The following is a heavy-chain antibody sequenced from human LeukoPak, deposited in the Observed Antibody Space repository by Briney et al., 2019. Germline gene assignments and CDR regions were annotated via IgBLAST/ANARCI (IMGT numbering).Heavy chain of an antibody. CDR2: ISSSGTTI. Sequence: GGSLRLSCAAPGFTFSGYDMNWVRQAPGKGLEWVSYISSSGTTIYYADSVRGRFTISRDNAKNSLYLQMNSLRAEDTAVYYCARGGSLFVYWGQGTLVTVSS. D-gene: IGHD1-26*01. CDR1: GFTFSGYD. J-gene: IGHJ4*02. CDR3: ARGGSLFVY. V-gene: IGHV3-48*03.